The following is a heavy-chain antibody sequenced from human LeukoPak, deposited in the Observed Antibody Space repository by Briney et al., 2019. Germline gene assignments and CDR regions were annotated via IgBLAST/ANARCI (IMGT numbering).Heavy chain of an antibody. D-gene: IGHD2-2*01. V-gene: IGHV4-34*01. Sequence: PSETLSLTCAVYGGSFSGYYWSWIRQPPGKGLEWIGEVNHSGSTNYSPSLKSRVTISVDTSKNQFSLKLSSVTAADTAVYYCARDRNLGYCSSTSCYRYYYGMDVWGQGTTVTVSS. CDR3: ARDRNLGYCSSTSCYRYYYGMDV. J-gene: IGHJ6*02. CDR2: VNHSGST. CDR1: GGSFSGYY.